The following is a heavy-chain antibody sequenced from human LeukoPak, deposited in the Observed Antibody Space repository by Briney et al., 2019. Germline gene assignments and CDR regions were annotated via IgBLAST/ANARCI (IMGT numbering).Heavy chain of an antibody. CDR2: ISSSGTTI. J-gene: IGHJ4*02. CDR1: GFTFSSYE. CDR3: ARGLGKGDY. V-gene: IGHV3-48*03. D-gene: IGHD7-27*01. Sequence: SGWSLRLSCAASGFTFSSYELNWVRQAPGKGLEWISYISSSGTTIYYTDSVKGRFTISRDNAKNSLYLQMNSLRAEDTAVYYCARGLGKGDYWGQGTLVTVSS.